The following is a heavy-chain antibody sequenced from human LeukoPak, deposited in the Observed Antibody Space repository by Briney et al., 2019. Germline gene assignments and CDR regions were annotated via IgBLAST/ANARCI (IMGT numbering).Heavy chain of an antibody. D-gene: IGHD1-1*01. Sequence: ASVKVSCKASGYTFTTYGFSWVRQAPGQGLGWMGWISAHNGNTNYAQRLQGRVTMTTDTSTSTVYMELRSLRSDDTAVYYCARDKNWKPDYWGQGTLVTVSS. V-gene: IGHV1-18*01. J-gene: IGHJ4*02. CDR2: ISAHNGNT. CDR1: GYTFTTYG. CDR3: ARDKNWKPDY.